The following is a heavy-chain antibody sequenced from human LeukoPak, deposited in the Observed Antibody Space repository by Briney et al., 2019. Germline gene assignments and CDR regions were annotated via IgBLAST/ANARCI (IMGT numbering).Heavy chain of an antibody. Sequence: PGGSLRLSCGISGFIFSSYWMNWVRQAPGKGLEWVANMNRDGSERNYVDSIKGRFTISRDNAANSLYLQMNSLRVEDTAVYYCARDGGIIRFGGQDVWGQGTTVIVS. CDR1: GFIFSSYW. V-gene: IGHV3-7*01. CDR3: ARDGGIIRFGGQDV. D-gene: IGHD3-16*01. J-gene: IGHJ6*02. CDR2: MNRDGSER.